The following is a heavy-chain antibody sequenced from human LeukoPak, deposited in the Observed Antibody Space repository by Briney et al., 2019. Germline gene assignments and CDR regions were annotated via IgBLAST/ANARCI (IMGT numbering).Heavy chain of an antibody. J-gene: IGHJ4*02. CDR3: ARRCDTSSYYSYYFDY. Sequence: GASVKVSCKSSGYTFTAYYIHWVRQAPGQGLEWMGWINSSSGGTNYAQKVQGRVTMTRDTSNSTAYMEMSRLRSDDTALYFCARRCDTSSYYSYYFDYWGQGTLVTVSS. D-gene: IGHD3-22*01. CDR2: INSSSGGT. CDR1: GYTFTAYY. V-gene: IGHV1-2*02.